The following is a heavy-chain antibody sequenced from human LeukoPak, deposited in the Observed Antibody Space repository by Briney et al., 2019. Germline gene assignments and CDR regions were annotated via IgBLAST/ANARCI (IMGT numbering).Heavy chain of an antibody. V-gene: IGHV1-18*01. D-gene: IGHD5-18*01. J-gene: IGHJ4*02. Sequence: ASVKVSCKASGYKFSSYGISWVRQAPGQGLECMGWISAYNGNTNYAQNFQGRVTMTTDTSTSTAYMELRGLRSDDTAVYYCARAGAYIYGFDYWGQGTLVTVSS. CDR1: GYKFSSYG. CDR2: ISAYNGNT. CDR3: ARAGAYIYGFDY.